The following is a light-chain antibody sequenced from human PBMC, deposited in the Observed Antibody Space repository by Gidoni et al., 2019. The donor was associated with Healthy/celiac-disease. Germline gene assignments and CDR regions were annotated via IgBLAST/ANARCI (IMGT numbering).Light chain of an antibody. Sequence: DIQMTQSPSSLSASVGDRVTITYQASQDISNYLNWYQQKPGKAPKLLIYDASNLETGVPSRFSGSGSGTDFTFTISSLQPEDIATYYCQQYDNPPFTFGPGTKVDIK. CDR1: QDISNY. V-gene: IGKV1-33*01. CDR3: QQYDNPPFT. CDR2: DAS. J-gene: IGKJ3*01.